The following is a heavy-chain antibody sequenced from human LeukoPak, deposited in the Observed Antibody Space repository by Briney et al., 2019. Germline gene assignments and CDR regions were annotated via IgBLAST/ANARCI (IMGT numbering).Heavy chain of an antibody. CDR2: ISSTGGTI. CDR1: GFTFRNYL. CDR3: AREFDSRVQGPRRYYYYYYMDV. J-gene: IGHJ6*03. Sequence: GGSLRLSCAASGFTFRNYLMNWVRQAPGKGLEWVSFISSTGGTIYYADSVKGRFTISRDNSKNTLYLQMNSLRAEDTAVYYCAREFDSRVQGPRRYYYYYYMDVWGKGTTVTVSS. D-gene: IGHD3-10*01. V-gene: IGHV3-48*01.